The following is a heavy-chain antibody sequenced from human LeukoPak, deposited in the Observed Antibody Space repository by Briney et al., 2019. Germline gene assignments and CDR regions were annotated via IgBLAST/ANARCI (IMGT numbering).Heavy chain of an antibody. J-gene: IGHJ6*02. CDR1: GFTFSSYA. CDR2: LSGSGGST. D-gene: IGHD1-26*01. V-gene: IGHV3-23*01. Sequence: GGSLRLSCAASGFTFSSYAMSWVRQAPGKGLEWVSILSGSGGSTYYADSVKGRFTISRDNSKNTLYLQMNSLRAEDTAVYYCAKSMHSGSWEGGLDVWGQGTTVIVSS. CDR3: AKSMHSGSWEGGLDV.